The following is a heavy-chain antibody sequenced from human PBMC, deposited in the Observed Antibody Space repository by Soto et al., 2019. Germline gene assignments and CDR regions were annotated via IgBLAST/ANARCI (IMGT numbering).Heavy chain of an antibody. J-gene: IGHJ1*01. V-gene: IGHV3-30*18. D-gene: IGHD6-13*01. Sequence: QVQLVESGGGVVQPGRSLRLSCAASGFTFSNYAIHWVRQAPGKGLEWVAVISYDGSNKYYEDSVKGRFTNSRDNSKNTLYLQMNSLRAEDTAVYYCAKEYSSSWSPIFQHWGQGTLVTVSS. CDR1: GFTFSNYA. CDR2: ISYDGSNK. CDR3: AKEYSSSWSPIFQH.